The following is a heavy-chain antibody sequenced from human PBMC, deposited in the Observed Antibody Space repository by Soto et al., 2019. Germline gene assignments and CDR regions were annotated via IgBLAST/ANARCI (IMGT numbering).Heavy chain of an antibody. V-gene: IGHV3-21*01. Sequence: EVQXVXSGGXLVRPGXXLXLXCAAXGFTFSTYSMNWVRQAPGKGLEWVSSISSSSSYIYYADSVKGRFXXXXXXXXXXXXXXXXXXXAEDTAVYYCARDLPNLPGEALWGQGALVTVSS. J-gene: IGHJ4*02. CDR1: GFTFSTYS. D-gene: IGHD3-10*01. CDR3: ARDLPNLPGEAL. CDR2: ISSSSSYI.